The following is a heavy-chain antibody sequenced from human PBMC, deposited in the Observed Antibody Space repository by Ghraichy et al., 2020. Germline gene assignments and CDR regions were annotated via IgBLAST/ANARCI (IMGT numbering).Heavy chain of an antibody. CDR2: IRYDGSHK. CDR1: GFTFSNYD. CDR3: ARDRSSVVVPSNAFDQ. D-gene: IGHD2-15*01. J-gene: IGHJ4*02. V-gene: IGHV3-30*02. Sequence: GGSLRLSCAAPGFTFSNYDMHWVRQAPGKGLEWVASIRYDGSHKYYVDSVKGRFTISRDNSKNTLYLQMTSLRGEDTAVYFCARDRSSVVVPSNAFDQWGQGTLVTVSS.